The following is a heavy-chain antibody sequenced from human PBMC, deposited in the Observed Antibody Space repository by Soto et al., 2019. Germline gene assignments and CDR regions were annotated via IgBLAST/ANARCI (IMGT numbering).Heavy chain of an antibody. J-gene: IGHJ4*02. D-gene: IGHD2-15*01. Sequence: QVQLVQSGAEVKKPGSSVKVSCKASGGTFSSYAISWVRQAPGQGLEWMGGIIPIFGTANYAQKFQGRVTITADESTSTAYMELSSLRSEETAVYFCARASRYCSGGSCYFLPGIDYWGQGTLVTVSS. V-gene: IGHV1-69*12. CDR2: IIPIFGTA. CDR1: GGTFSSYA. CDR3: ARASRYCSGGSCYFLPGIDY.